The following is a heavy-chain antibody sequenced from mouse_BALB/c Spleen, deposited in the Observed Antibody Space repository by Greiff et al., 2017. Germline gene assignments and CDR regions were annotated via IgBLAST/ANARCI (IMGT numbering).Heavy chain of an antibody. CDR3: TRSGKY. CDR2: IYPGSGST. CDR1: GYTFTSYW. Sequence: LQQPGSELVRPGASVKLSCKASGYTFTSYWMHWVKQRHGQGLEWIGNIYPGSGSTNYDEKFKSKGTLTVDTSSSTAYMHLSSLTSEDSAVYYCTRSGKYWGQGTTLTVSS. V-gene: IGHV1S22*01. J-gene: IGHJ2*01. D-gene: IGHD3-1*01.